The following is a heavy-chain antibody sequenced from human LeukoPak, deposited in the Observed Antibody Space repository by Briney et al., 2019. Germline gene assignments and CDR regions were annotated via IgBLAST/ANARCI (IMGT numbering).Heavy chain of an antibody. D-gene: IGHD3-9*01. CDR1: GYSLIEVA. V-gene: IGHV1-24*01. CDR2: FDPEDGEDGET. Sequence: GASVKVSCKVSGYSLIEVAMHWVRQAPGKGLEWVGSFDPEDGEDGETHYAQKFQGRVTMTGDASTDTAYMELTSLSSEDTALYYCAMTDRYAGRPFDYWGQGTLVTVSS. CDR3: AMTDRYAGRPFDY. J-gene: IGHJ4*02.